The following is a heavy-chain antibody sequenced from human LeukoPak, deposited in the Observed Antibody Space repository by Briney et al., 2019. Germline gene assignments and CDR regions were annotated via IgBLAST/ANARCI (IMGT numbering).Heavy chain of an antibody. CDR1: GGSISSSSYY. Sequence: PSETLSLTCTVSGGSISSSSYYWGWLRQPPGKGLEWIVSIYYSGSTYYNPSLKSRVTISVDTSKNQFSLKLSSVTAADTAVYYCARQWYRMATTKSRSQYNWFDPWGQGTLVTVSS. CDR2: IYYSGST. CDR3: ARQWYRMATTKSRSQYNWFDP. V-gene: IGHV4-39*01. D-gene: IGHD5-24*01. J-gene: IGHJ5*02.